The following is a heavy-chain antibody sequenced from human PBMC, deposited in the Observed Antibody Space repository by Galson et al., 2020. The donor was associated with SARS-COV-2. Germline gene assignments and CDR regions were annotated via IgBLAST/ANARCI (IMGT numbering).Heavy chain of an antibody. CDR1: GDSIYSVIYY. Sequence: SETLSLTCTVSGDSIYSVIYYWSWVRQLPERGLEWLGYISYTGSTYNSPSLKGRVSMSVDTSKNQFSLNLSSLTAADTAVYYCVRVSRSYYYYNIDVWGKGTTVTVS. J-gene: IGHJ6*03. V-gene: IGHV4-31*03. CDR3: VRVSRSYYYYNIDV. CDR2: ISYTGST.